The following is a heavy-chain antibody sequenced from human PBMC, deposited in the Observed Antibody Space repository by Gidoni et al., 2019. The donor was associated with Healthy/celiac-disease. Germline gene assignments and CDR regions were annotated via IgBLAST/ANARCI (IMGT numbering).Heavy chain of an antibody. V-gene: IGHV3-48*02. D-gene: IGHD5-12*01. CDR1: GFTFSSYS. CDR3: ARDGSRGYSGPFDY. Sequence: EVQLVESGGGLVQPGGSLRLSCAASGFTFSSYSMNWVRQDPGKGLEWVSYISSSSSTIYDADSVKGRFTISRDNAKNSLYLQMNSRRDEDTAVYYCARDGSRGYSGPFDYWGQRTLVTVSS. J-gene: IGHJ4*02. CDR2: ISSSSSTI.